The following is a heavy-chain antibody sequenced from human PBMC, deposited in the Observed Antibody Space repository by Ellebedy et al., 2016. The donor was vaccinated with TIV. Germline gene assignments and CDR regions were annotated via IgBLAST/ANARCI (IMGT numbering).Heavy chain of an antibody. Sequence: AASVKVSCKASGYTFTSYAMHWVRQAPGQRLEWMGWINAGNGNTKYSQKFQGRVTITRDTSASTAYMELSSLRSEDTAVYYCARTELRNFDWTYYFDYWGQGTLVTVSS. V-gene: IGHV1-3*01. CDR1: GYTFTSYA. J-gene: IGHJ4*02. D-gene: IGHD3-9*01. CDR2: INAGNGNT. CDR3: ARTELRNFDWTYYFDY.